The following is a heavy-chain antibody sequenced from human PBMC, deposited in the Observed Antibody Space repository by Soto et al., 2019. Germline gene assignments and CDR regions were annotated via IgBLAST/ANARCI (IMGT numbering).Heavy chain of an antibody. CDR2: IYYSGST. V-gene: IGHV4-59*01. D-gene: IGHD2-2*01. CDR3: AREVPPAMADWIDP. Sequence: SETLSLTCTVSGGSISSYYWSWIRQPPGKGLEWIGYIYYSGSTNYNPSLKSRVTISVDTSKNQFSLKLSSVTAADTAVYYCAREVPPAMADWIDPWGQGTLVTVSS. CDR1: GGSISSYY. J-gene: IGHJ5*02.